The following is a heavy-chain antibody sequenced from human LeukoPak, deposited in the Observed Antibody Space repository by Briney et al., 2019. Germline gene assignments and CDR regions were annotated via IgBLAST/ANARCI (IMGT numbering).Heavy chain of an antibody. D-gene: IGHD7-27*01. V-gene: IGHV3-49*03. CDR2: IRSKDYGGTT. J-gene: IGHJ6*02. Sequence: HPGESLRLSCTAPGFTLGDYAMSWFRQAPGKGLERVGFIRSKDYGGTTEYAASLKGRFTISRDASKSIAYLQMNSLKTEDTAVYYCTRDINWGYYYGMDVWGQGTTVTVSS. CDR3: TRDINWGYYYGMDV. CDR1: GFTLGDYA.